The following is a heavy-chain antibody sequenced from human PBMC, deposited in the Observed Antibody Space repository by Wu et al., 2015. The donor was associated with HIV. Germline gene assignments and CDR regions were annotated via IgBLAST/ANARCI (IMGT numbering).Heavy chain of an antibody. J-gene: IGHJ5*02. V-gene: IGHV1-8*01. D-gene: IGHD6-19*01. Sequence: QVQLVQSGAEVKKPGASVKVSCKASGYTFTSYDINWVRQATGQGLEWMGWMNPNSGHTGYAQKFQGRVTMTRNTSISTAYMGLSSLRSEDTAVYYCARQGGYSSGWYWFDPGAREPWSPSPQ. CDR2: MNPNSGHT. CDR1: GYTFTSYD. CDR3: ARQGGYSSGWYWFDP.